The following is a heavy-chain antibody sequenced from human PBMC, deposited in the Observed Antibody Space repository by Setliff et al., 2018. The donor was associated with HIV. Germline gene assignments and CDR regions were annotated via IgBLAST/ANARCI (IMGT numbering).Heavy chain of an antibody. V-gene: IGHV3-53*01. Sequence: GGSLRLSCAVSGFTVSSNHMNWVRQAPGKGLEWVSFIYSGGSTYYADSVKGRFTISRDNSKNTLYLQMNSLRAEDTAVYYCARADVESFPPDWFDPWGQGTLVTVSS. CDR1: GFTVSSNH. CDR3: ARADVESFPPDWFDP. CDR2: IYSGGST. J-gene: IGHJ5*02.